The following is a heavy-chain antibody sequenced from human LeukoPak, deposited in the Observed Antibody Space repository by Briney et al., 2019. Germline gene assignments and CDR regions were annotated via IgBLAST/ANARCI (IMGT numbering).Heavy chain of an antibody. CDR3: ARETVDIVATTWFDP. CDR1: GFTFSSYG. V-gene: IGHV3-33*01. J-gene: IGHJ5*02. D-gene: IGHD5-12*01. Sequence: GRSLRLSCAASGFTFSSYGMHWVRQAPGKGLEWVAVIWYDGSSKYYADSVKGRFTISRDNSKNTLYLQMNSLRAEDTAVYYYARETVDIVATTWFDPWGQGTLVTVSS. CDR2: IWYDGSSK.